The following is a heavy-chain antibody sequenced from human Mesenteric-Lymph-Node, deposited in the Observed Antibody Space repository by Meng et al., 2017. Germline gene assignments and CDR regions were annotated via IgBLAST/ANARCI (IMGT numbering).Heavy chain of an antibody. CDR3: ATGTSLLWFGELSPFAFDI. CDR2: IYTSGST. D-gene: IGHD3-10*01. Sequence: SETLSLTCTVSGGSISSYYWSWIRQPAGKGLEWIGRIYTSGSTNYNPSLKSRVTISVDTSKNQFSLKLSSVTAADTAVYYCATGTSLLWFGELSPFAFDIWGQGTMVTVSS. V-gene: IGHV4-4*07. CDR1: GGSISSYY. J-gene: IGHJ3*02.